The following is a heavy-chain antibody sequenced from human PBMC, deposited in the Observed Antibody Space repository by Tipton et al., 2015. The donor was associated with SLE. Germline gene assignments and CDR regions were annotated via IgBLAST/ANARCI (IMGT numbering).Heavy chain of an antibody. V-gene: IGHV4-61*10. D-gene: IGHD3-22*01. CDR3: VREVVVTDAFDI. Sequence: TLSLTCTVSGGSISSGSYYWTWIRQPAGKGLEWIGYIYYSRSTNYNPSLKSRVTISVDTSKNQFSLKLSSVTAADTAVYYCVREVVVTDAFDIWGQGPMVTGSS. CDR1: GGSISSGSYY. J-gene: IGHJ3*02. CDR2: IYYSRST.